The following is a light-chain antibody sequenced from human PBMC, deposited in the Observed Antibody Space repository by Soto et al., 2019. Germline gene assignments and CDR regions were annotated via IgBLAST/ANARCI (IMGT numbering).Light chain of an antibody. CDR1: ISEIGLYNY. CDR3: SSFTTTSTRV. J-gene: IGLJ1*01. V-gene: IGLV2-14*01. Sequence: QSVLTQPAAVSGSRGQSSTISCTGTISEIGLYNYVSWYQQHPGKAPKLGIYEVSNRPSGVSDRFSGSMSDNTASLSISGLQAEDEANYCCSSFTTTSTRVYGSGTKLTVL. CDR2: EVS.